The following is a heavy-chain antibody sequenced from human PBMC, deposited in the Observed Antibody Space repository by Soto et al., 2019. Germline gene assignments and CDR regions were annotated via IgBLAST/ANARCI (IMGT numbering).Heavy chain of an antibody. V-gene: IGHV1-24*01. CDR1: GYTLTELS. Sequence: ASVKVSCKVSGYTLTELSMHWVRQAPGKGLEWMGGFDPEDGETIYAQKFQGRVTMTADTSTSTAYMELSSLRSDDTAVYYCARAIAAAKDRSFQDWGQGTLVTVSS. CDR2: FDPEDGET. J-gene: IGHJ1*01. D-gene: IGHD6-13*01. CDR3: ARAIAAAKDRSFQD.